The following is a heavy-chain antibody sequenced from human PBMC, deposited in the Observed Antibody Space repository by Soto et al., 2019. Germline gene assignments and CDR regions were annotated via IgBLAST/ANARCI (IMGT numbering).Heavy chain of an antibody. CDR3: ARGTYYYDSSGLPYFDY. V-gene: IGHV3-48*02. D-gene: IGHD3-22*01. CDR2: ISSSSSTI. Sequence: GGSLRLSCAASGFTFSSYSMNWVRQAPGKGLEWVSYISSSSSTIYYADSVKGRFTISRDNAKNSLYLQMNSLRDEDTAVYYCARGTYYYDSSGLPYFDYWGQGTLVTVSS. CDR1: GFTFSSYS. J-gene: IGHJ4*02.